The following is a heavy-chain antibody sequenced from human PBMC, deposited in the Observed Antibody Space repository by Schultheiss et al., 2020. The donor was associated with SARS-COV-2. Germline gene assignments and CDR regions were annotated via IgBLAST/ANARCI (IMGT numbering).Heavy chain of an antibody. CDR3: APNSLNPLQY. J-gene: IGHJ4*02. Sequence: GGSLRLSCAASGFTVSSNYMSWVRQAPGKGLEWVSVIYSGGSTYYADSVKGRFTISRDNSKNTLYLQMSSLRAEDTAVYFCAPNSLNPLQYWGQGTLVTVSS. CDR1: GFTVSSNY. V-gene: IGHV3-53*01. CDR2: IYSGGST. D-gene: IGHD2/OR15-2a*01.